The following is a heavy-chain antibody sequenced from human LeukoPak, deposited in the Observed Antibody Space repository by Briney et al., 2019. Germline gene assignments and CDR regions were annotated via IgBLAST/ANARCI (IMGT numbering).Heavy chain of an antibody. CDR1: GFTFSSYS. J-gene: IGHJ4*02. V-gene: IGHV3-48*04. CDR3: ARVDGYPAEDYFDY. D-gene: IGHD5-24*01. Sequence: GGSLRLSCAASGFTFSSYSMNWVRQAPGKGLEWVSYISSSSSTIYYADSVKGRFTISSDNAKNSLYLQMNSLRAEHTAVYYCARVDGYPAEDYFDYWGQGTLVTVSS. CDR2: ISSSSSTI.